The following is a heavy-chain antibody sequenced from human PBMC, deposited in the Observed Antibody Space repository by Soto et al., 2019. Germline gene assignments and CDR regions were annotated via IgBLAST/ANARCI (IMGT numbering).Heavy chain of an antibody. Sequence: GGSLRLSCAASGFSFSSYEMNWVRQAPGEGLEWISYIGGSGGTKYSADSVKGRFIISRDNAQNSLYLQMNSLRVEDTAVYYCARDRGGDVGQFLFPDGFDLRGQGTMVTVSS. D-gene: IGHD3-10*01. V-gene: IGHV3-48*03. CDR3: ARDRGGDVGQFLFPDGFDL. CDR2: IGGSGGTK. CDR1: GFSFSSYE. J-gene: IGHJ3*01.